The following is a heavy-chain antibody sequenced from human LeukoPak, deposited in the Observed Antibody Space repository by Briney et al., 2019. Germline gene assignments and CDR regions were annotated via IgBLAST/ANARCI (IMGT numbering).Heavy chain of an antibody. CDR2: ITGDSTYI. D-gene: IGHD5-18*01. Sequence: GGSLRLSCAASGITFSAYSLNWIRQAPGKGLEWVATITGDSTYISHADSVKGRFIISRDNAKNSVYLQMNSLRAEDTAVYYCARDCERVYSHGLCWGQGTLVTVSS. CDR3: ARDCERVYSHGLC. V-gene: IGHV3-21*01. J-gene: IGHJ4*02. CDR1: GITFSAYS.